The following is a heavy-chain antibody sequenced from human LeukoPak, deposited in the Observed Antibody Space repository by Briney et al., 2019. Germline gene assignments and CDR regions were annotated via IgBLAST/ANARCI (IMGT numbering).Heavy chain of an antibody. V-gene: IGHV3-15*01. CDR2: IKSKTDGGTT. D-gene: IGHD3-3*01. CDR1: GFTFSNAW. Sequence: GGSLRLSCAASGFTFSNAWMSWVRQAPGKGLEWVGRIKSKTDGGTTDYAAPVKGRFTISRDDSKNTLYLQMNSLKTEDTAVYYCTTGGQKRITIFGVVITHFDYWGQGTLVTVSS. J-gene: IGHJ4*02. CDR3: TTGGQKRITIFGVVITHFDY.